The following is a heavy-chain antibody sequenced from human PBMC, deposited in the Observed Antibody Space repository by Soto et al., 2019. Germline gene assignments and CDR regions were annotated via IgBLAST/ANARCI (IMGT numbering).Heavy chain of an antibody. J-gene: IGHJ3*02. CDR3: ARDSGPAGGGACDI. CDR1: GFTFSTHA. V-gene: IGHV3-23*01. CDR2: VEVGGGST. Sequence: EVQLLESGGGLVQPGGSLRLSCAASGFTFSTHAMIWARQAPGKGLNWVSTVEVGGGSTYYTDSVKGLFTVSRDNSKNTVYLQLNTLRAEDTAIYFCARDSGPAGGGACDIWGQGTMLTVSS. D-gene: IGHD6-25*01.